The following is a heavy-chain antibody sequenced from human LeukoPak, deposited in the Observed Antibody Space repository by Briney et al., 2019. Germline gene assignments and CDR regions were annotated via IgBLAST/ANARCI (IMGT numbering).Heavy chain of an antibody. CDR1: GFTVSSNY. CDR3: AKEVTSSGGDV. V-gene: IGHV3-53*04. D-gene: IGHD2-8*02. J-gene: IGHJ6*02. CDR2: IYSGGST. Sequence: PGGSLRLSCAASGFTVSSNYMSWVRQAPGKGLEWVSVIYSGGSTYYADSVKGRFTISGHNSKNTLYLQMNSLRAEDTAVYYCAKEVTSSGGDVWGQGTTVTVSS.